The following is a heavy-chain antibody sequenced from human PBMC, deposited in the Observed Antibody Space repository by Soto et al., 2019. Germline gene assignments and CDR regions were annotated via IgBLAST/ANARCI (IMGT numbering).Heavy chain of an antibody. CDR2: ISAHNGNT. Sequence: QVQLVQSGAEVKKPGASVKVSCKASGYTFTNYGISWVRQAPGQGLEWMGWISAHNGNTNYAQKLQGRLTMTTDTSTSTADMELTSLSADDTAVYYCARDPRIAAHGTFYCHHWGQGTLVTVSS. J-gene: IGHJ1*01. D-gene: IGHD6-6*01. V-gene: IGHV1-18*04. CDR3: ARDPRIAAHGTFYCHH. CDR1: GYTFTNYG.